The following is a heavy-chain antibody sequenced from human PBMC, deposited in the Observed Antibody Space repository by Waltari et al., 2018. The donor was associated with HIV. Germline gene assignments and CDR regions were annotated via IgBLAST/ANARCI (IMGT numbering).Heavy chain of an antibody. CDR1: TFSIATRP. CDR3: ATGVRYYSP. Sequence: EILLVESGGRLIQPGGSLGLSCVASTFSIATRPVPWVRPPPGGPLEWVAVIYPDDTTHYAESVRGRFTISRLKSRTSVILLMNGLFVDDTAIYYCATGVRYYSPWGLGTPVTVSA. V-gene: IGHV3-53*03. D-gene: IGHD3-22*01. CDR2: IYPDDTT. J-gene: IGHJ5*02.